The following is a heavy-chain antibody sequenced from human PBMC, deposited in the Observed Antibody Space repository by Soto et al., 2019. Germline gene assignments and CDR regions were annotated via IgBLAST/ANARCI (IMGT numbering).Heavy chain of an antibody. CDR1: GWSFSGYY. V-gene: IGHV4-34*01. CDR2: INHSGST. J-gene: IGHJ6*03. Sequence: SETLSLTCAFYGWSFSGYYWILIRQPPGKGLEWIGEINHSGSTNYNPSLKSRVTISVDTSKNQFSLKLSSVTAADTAVYYCARGRNFYSLYYYYMDVWGKGTTVTVSS. CDR3: ARGRNFYSLYYYYMDV. D-gene: IGHD4-4*01.